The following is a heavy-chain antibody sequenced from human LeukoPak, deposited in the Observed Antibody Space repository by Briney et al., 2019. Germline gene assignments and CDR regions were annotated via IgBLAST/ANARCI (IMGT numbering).Heavy chain of an antibody. J-gene: IGHJ5*02. CDR2: ISYDGSNK. V-gene: IGHV3-30*04. D-gene: IGHD2-2*01. CDR3: ARWTCSTTSCYASWFDP. Sequence: GGSLRLSCAASGFTFSSYAMHWVRQAPGKGLEGGAVISYDGSNKYYADSVKGRFTISRDNSKNTLYLQMNSLRAEDTAVYYCARWTCSTTSCYASWFDPWGQGTLVTVSS. CDR1: GFTFSSYA.